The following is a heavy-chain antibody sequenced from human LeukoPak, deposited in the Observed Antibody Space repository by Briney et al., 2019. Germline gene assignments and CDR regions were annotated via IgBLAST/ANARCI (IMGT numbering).Heavy chain of an antibody. Sequence: GASVKVSCKASGGTFSSYAISWVRQAPGQGLEWMGGIIPIFGTANYAQKFQGRVTISRNTSITTAYMELSGLTSEDTAVYYCASYSGYAQWGQGTLVTVSS. CDR1: GGTFSSYA. CDR2: IIPIFGTA. J-gene: IGHJ4*02. D-gene: IGHD5-12*01. V-gene: IGHV1-69*05. CDR3: ASYSGYAQ.